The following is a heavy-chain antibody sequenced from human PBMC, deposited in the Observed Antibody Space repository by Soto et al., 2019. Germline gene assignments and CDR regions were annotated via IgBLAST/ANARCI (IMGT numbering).Heavy chain of an antibody. D-gene: IGHD4-17*01. CDR1: GGSISSSNW. CDR3: ARNLGTVTTYFYYYYGMDV. Sequence: QVQLQESGPGLVKPSGTLSLTCAVSGGSISSSNWWSWVRQPPGKGLEWIGEIYHSGSTNYNPSLKSRVTISVDKSKNQFSLKLSSVTAADTAVYYCARNLGTVTTYFYYYYGMDVWGQGTTVTVSS. V-gene: IGHV4-4*02. J-gene: IGHJ6*02. CDR2: IYHSGST.